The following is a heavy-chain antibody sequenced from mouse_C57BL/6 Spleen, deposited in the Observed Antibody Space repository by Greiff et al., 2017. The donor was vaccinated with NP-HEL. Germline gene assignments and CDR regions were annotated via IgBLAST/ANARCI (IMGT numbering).Heavy chain of an antibody. D-gene: IGHD1-1*01. CDR2: IYPRDGST. Sequence: VQLQQSGPELVKPGASVKLSCKASGYTFTSYDINWVKQRPGQGLEWIGWIYPRDGSTKYNEKFKGKATLTVDTSSSTAYMELHSLTSEDSAVYFCARFYYYGSSYDYYAMDYWGQGTSVTVSS. CDR3: ARFYYYGSSYDYYAMDY. CDR1: GYTFTSYD. J-gene: IGHJ4*01. V-gene: IGHV1-85*01.